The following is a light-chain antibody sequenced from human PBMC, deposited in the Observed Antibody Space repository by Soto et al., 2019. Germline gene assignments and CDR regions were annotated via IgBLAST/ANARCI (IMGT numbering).Light chain of an antibody. CDR2: GAS. J-gene: IGKJ1*01. Sequence: EVVMTQSPATLSVSPGEGATLSCRASQDIGTNFAWYQQKPGQAPRLIIYGASTRATGVPDRFSGSGSGTEFTLTISSLQSEDFAVYYCQQYTKWWTFGQGTKVEIK. CDR3: QQYTKWWT. CDR1: QDIGTN. V-gene: IGKV3-15*01.